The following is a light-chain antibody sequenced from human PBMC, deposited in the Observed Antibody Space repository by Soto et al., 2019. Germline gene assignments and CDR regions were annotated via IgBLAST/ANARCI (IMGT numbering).Light chain of an antibody. CDR3: SSYTSTGTLV. CDR1: SSDVGGYDY. CDR2: EVS. Sequence: QSVLTQAASVSGSPGQSITISCTGTSSDVGGYDYVSWFRQHPGKAPKLMIFEVSNRPSGVSNRFSGSKSGNTAFLTISGLQAEDEGDYYCSSYTSTGTLVFGGGTKLTVL. V-gene: IGLV2-14*01. J-gene: IGLJ2*01.